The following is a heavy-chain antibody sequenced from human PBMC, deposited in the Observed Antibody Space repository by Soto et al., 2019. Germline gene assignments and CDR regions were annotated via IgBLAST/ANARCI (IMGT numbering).Heavy chain of an antibody. CDR3: ARAGGAEFDP. D-gene: IGHD3-16*01. J-gene: IGHJ5*02. V-gene: IGHV4-34*01. CDR2: INHSGST. Sequence: QVQLQQWGAGLLKPSETLSLTCAVYDGSFGAYYWSWIRQPPGKGLEWIGEINHSGSTNYNPSLRSRGTTAVDTSKNHCSLNLSSVTAADSAVYYCARAGGAEFDPWGQGTLVSVSS. CDR1: DGSFGAYY.